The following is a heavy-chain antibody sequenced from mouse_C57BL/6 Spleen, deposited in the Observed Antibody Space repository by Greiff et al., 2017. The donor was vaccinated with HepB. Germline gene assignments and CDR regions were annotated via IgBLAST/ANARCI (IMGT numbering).Heavy chain of an antibody. CDR3: ARSGSSLDYFDY. J-gene: IGHJ2*01. Sequence: VQLQQPGAELVKPGASVKMSCKASGYTFTSYWITWVKQRPGQGLEWIGDIYPGSGSTNYNEKFKSKATLTVDTSSSTAYMQLSSLTSEDSAVYYCARSGSSLDYFDYWGQGTTLTVSS. D-gene: IGHD1-1*01. V-gene: IGHV1-55*01. CDR2: IYPGSGST. CDR1: GYTFTSYW.